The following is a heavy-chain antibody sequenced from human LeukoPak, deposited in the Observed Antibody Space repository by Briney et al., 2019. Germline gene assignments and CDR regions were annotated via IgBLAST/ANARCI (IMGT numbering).Heavy chain of an antibody. CDR2: IYYNGST. Sequence: SETLSLTXTVSGGSISSGDYYWSWIRQPPGKGLEWIGYIYYNGSTHYNPSLKSRVTISVDTSKNQFSLKLSSVTAADTAVYYCARTSLGGAWFDPWGQGTLVTVSS. CDR1: GGSISSGDYY. CDR3: ARTSLGGAWFDP. D-gene: IGHD3-10*01. V-gene: IGHV4-30-4*08. J-gene: IGHJ5*02.